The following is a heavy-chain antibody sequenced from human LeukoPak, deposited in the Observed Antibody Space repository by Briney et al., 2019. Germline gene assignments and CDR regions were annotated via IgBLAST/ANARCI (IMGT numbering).Heavy chain of an antibody. CDR1: GFTFSSYA. V-gene: IGHV3-53*01. Sequence: QPGGSLRFSCAASGFTFSSYAMSWVRQAPGKGLEWVSVIYSGGSTSNTDSVKGRFTVSRDNSKNTLYFQMNSLRAEDTAVYYCARVSSSGYLYLDYWGQGTLVTVSS. D-gene: IGHD3-22*01. CDR3: ARVSSSGYLYLDY. J-gene: IGHJ4*02. CDR2: IYSGGST.